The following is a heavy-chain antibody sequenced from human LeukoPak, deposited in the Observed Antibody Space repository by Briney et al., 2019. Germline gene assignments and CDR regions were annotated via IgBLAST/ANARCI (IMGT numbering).Heavy chain of an antibody. CDR2: IIPIFGTA. Sequence: GASVKVSCKASGGTFSSYAISWVRQAPGQGLEWMGGIIPIFGTANYAQKFQGRVTITADESTSTAYMELSSLRSEDTAVYYCASLTQTITGTTFSSWGQGTLVTVSS. V-gene: IGHV1-69*13. CDR1: GGTFSSYA. CDR3: ASLTQTITGTTFSS. D-gene: IGHD1-7*01. J-gene: IGHJ5*02.